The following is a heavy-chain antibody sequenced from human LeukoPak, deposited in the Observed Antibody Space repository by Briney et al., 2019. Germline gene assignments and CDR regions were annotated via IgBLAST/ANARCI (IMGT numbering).Heavy chain of an antibody. CDR2: ISYDGSNK. CDR1: GFTFSSYG. D-gene: IGHD1-20*01. CDR3: AKNNGRNWNLYGMDV. Sequence: GGSLRLSCAASGFTFSSYGMHGVRQAPGKGLEWVAVISYDGSNKYYADSVKGRFTNSRDNSKDTLYLQMNSRRAEDTAVYYCAKNNGRNWNLYGMDVWGQGTTVTVSS. V-gene: IGHV3-30*18. J-gene: IGHJ6*02.